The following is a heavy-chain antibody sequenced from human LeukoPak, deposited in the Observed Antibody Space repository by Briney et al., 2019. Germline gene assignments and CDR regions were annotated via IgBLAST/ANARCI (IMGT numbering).Heavy chain of an antibody. CDR3: ARARNYYDSSGYLDC. J-gene: IGHJ4*02. Sequence: GGSLRLSCAASGFTFSTYTMNWVRQAPGKGLEWVSSISSSSRYIFYADSIKGRFTISRDNAENSLYLQVNSLRAEDTAVYYCARARNYYDSSGYLDCWGQGTQVTVSS. CDR1: GFTFSTYT. D-gene: IGHD3-22*01. CDR2: ISSSSRYI. V-gene: IGHV3-21*01.